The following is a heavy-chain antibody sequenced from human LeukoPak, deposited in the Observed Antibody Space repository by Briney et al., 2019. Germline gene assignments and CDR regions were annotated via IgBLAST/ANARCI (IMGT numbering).Heavy chain of an antibody. CDR2: ISSNGGST. Sequence: PGGSLRLSCAASGFTFSSYAMSWVRQAPGKGLEYVSAISSNGGSTYYANSVKGRFTISRDNSKNTLYLQMGSLRAEDMAVYYCARGRMAGAYYYYGMDVWGQGTTVTVSS. V-gene: IGHV3-64*01. CDR3: ARGRMAGAYYYYGMDV. D-gene: IGHD6-19*01. J-gene: IGHJ6*02. CDR1: GFTFSSYA.